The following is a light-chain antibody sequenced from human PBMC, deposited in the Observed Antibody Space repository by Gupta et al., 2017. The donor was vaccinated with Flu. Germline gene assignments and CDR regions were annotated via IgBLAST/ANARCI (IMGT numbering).Light chain of an antibody. Sequence: QSVLTQPPSASGTPGPRVTVSCSGSRSTIGTKTVSWFQQLPGTAPKLLTYSNNQRPSGFPDRCSGSKSGNSASRALRGLQSEDEADDYCATWDDSLKGLWVGGGTKLTVL. V-gene: IGLV1-44*01. CDR2: SNN. J-gene: IGLJ2*01. CDR1: RSTIGTKT. CDR3: ATWDDSLKGLW.